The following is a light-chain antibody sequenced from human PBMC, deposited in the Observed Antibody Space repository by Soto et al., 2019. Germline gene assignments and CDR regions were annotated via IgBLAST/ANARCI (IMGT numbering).Light chain of an antibody. CDR1: QTISSW. J-gene: IGKJ1*01. Sequence: IQMTHSPSTLSGSVGDRVTITCRASQTISSWLAWYQQKPGKAPKLLIYKASTLKSGVPSRFSGSGSGTEFTLTINSLQPDDFATYYCQHYNSYSEAFGQGTKVDIK. V-gene: IGKV1-5*03. CDR3: QHYNSYSEA. CDR2: KAS.